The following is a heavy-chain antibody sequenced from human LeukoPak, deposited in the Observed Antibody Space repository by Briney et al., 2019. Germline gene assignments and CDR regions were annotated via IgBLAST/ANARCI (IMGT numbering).Heavy chain of an antibody. Sequence: GGSLRLSCAASGFTFSSYGMHWVRQAPGKGLEWVAFIRYDGSNKYYADSVKGRFTISRDNSKNTLYLQMNSLRAEDTAVYYCARLLFHYDSSGYYPPRFDYWGQGTLVTVSS. CDR1: GFTFSSYG. J-gene: IGHJ4*02. CDR3: ARLLFHYDSSGYYPPRFDY. D-gene: IGHD3-22*01. CDR2: IRYDGSNK. V-gene: IGHV3-30*02.